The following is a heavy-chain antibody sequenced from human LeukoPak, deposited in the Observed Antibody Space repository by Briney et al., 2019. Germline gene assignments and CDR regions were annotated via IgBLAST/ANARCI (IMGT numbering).Heavy chain of an antibody. CDR2: IIPIFGTS. CDR3: ARTVLPAAVSLDY. CDR1: GGTFSNYA. V-gene: IGHV1-69*05. Sequence: SVKVSCKASGGTFSNYAISWVRQAPGQGLEWMGGIIPIFGTSNYAQKFQGRITITTDESTSTAYMELSSLRSEDAAVYYCARTVLPAAVSLDYWGQGTLLTVSS. D-gene: IGHD2-2*01. J-gene: IGHJ4*02.